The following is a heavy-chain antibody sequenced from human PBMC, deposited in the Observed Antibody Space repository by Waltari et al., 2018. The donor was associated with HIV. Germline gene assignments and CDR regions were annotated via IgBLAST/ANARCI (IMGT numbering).Heavy chain of an antibody. J-gene: IGHJ6*02. CDR3: ARAKYGSGSNYGMDV. V-gene: IGHV3-21*01. Sequence: EVQLVESGGGLVKPGGSLRLSCAASGFTFSSYSMNWVRQAPGKGLEWVSSISSSSSYIYYADSVKGRFTISRDNAKNSLYLQMNSLRAEDTAVYYCARAKYGSGSNYGMDVWGQGTTVTVSS. D-gene: IGHD3-10*01. CDR1: GFTFSSYS. CDR2: ISSSSSYI.